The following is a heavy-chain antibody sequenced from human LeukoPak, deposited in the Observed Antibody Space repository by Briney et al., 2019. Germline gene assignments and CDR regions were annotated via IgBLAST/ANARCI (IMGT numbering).Heavy chain of an antibody. CDR3: ARSPYYYDSSGYYGAGRGAFDI. J-gene: IGHJ3*02. Sequence: SVKVSCKASGYTFTRYYMHWVRQAPGQGLEWMGRIIPIFGTANYAQKFQGRVTITTDESTSTAYMELSSLRSEDTAVYYCARSPYYYDSSGYYGAGRGAFDIWGQGTMVTVSS. CDR2: IIPIFGTA. V-gene: IGHV1-69*05. CDR1: GYTFTRYY. D-gene: IGHD3-22*01.